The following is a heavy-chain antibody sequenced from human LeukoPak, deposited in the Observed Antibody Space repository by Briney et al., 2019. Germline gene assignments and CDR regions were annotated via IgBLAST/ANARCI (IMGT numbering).Heavy chain of an antibody. J-gene: IGHJ4*02. CDR2: ISYDGSNK. CDR3: AKDYGDYLYYFDY. CDR1: GFTFSNYG. V-gene: IGHV3-30*18. Sequence: PGGSLRLSCAASGFTFSNYGMHWVRQAPGKGLEWVAVISYDGSNKYYADSVKGRFTISRDNSKNTLYLQMNSLRAEDTAVYYCAKDYGDYLYYFDYWGQGTLVTVSS. D-gene: IGHD4-17*01.